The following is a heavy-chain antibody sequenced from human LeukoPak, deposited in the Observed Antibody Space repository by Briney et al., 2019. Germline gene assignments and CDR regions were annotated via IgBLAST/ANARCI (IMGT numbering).Heavy chain of an antibody. CDR2: ISGSGDIT. CDR1: GFTFSSYA. D-gene: IGHD5-12*01. CDR3: ARDPILSGYDF. Sequence: GGSLRLSCAASGFTFSSYAMSWVRQAPGMGLEWVSAISGSGDITYYADSVKGRFTISRDNSKNTLYLQMNSLRADDTAVYYCARDPILSGYDFWGQGTLVTVSS. V-gene: IGHV3-23*01. J-gene: IGHJ4*02.